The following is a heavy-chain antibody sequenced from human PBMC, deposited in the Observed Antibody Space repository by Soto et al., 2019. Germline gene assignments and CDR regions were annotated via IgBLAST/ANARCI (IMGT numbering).Heavy chain of an antibody. J-gene: IGHJ6*02. CDR3: ARGRAVARGVSYYYYYGMDV. CDR1: GGSISSYY. D-gene: IGHD3-10*01. V-gene: IGHV4-59*01. CDR2: IYYSGST. Sequence: KPSETLSLTCTVSGGSISSYYWSWIRQPPGKGLEWIGYIYYSGSTNYNPSLKSRVTISVDTSKNQFSLKLSSVTAADTAVYYCARGRAVARGVSYYYYYGMDVWGQGTTVTVSS.